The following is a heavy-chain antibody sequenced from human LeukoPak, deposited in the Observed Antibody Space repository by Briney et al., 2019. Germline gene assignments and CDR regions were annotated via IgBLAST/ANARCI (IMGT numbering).Heavy chain of an antibody. CDR2: ISAYNGNT. D-gene: IGHD2-2*01. CDR3: ARGPLGGCSSTSCPDSDY. V-gene: IGHV1-18*01. J-gene: IGHJ4*02. CDR1: GYTFTSYG. Sequence: ASVKVSCKASGYTFTSYGISWVRQAPGQGLEWMGWISAYNGNTNYAQKLQGRVTITRNTSISTAYMELSSLRSEDTAVYYCARGPLGGCSSTSCPDSDYWGQGTLVTVSS.